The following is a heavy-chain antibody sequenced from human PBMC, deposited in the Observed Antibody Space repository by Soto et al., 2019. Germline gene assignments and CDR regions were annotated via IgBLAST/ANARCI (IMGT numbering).Heavy chain of an antibody. CDR2: IVVGSGNT. Sequence: QMQLVQCGPEVKKPGTSVKVSCKASGFTFTTSAVQWVRQARGQRLEWIGWIVVGSGNTNYAQQFQERVTITRDMSTITAYMELSSLRSEDTAVHYCVAPLDSSENYGMDVWGQGTTVTVSS. CDR1: GFTFTTSA. D-gene: IGHD6-19*01. CDR3: VAPLDSSENYGMDV. V-gene: IGHV1-58*01. J-gene: IGHJ6*02.